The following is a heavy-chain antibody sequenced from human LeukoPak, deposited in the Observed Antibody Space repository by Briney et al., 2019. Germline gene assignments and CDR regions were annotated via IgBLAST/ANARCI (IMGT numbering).Heavy chain of an antibody. CDR1: GGSISSYY. Sequence: PSETLSLTCTVSGGSISSYYWSWIRQPPGKGLEWIGYIYYSGSTNYNPSLKSRVTISVDTSKNQFSLKLSSVTAADTAVYYCARDYRIAGRPGWFDPWGQGTLVTVSS. J-gene: IGHJ5*02. D-gene: IGHD6-6*01. CDR2: IYYSGST. CDR3: ARDYRIAGRPGWFDP. V-gene: IGHV4-59*12.